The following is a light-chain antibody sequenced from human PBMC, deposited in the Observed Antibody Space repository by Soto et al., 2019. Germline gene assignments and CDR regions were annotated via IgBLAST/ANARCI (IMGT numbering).Light chain of an antibody. CDR3: QQYAGSPRT. CDR1: QNLGTLY. J-gene: IGKJ1*01. Sequence: EIVLTQSPGTLSLSPGERGTLSCRASQNLGTLYLAWFQQKYGQAPRLLIYSASRRDTGIPDRFTGSGSGTDFTLTINRVEPEDFSVYFCQQYAGSPRTFGQGTKVDIK. V-gene: IGKV3-20*01. CDR2: SAS.